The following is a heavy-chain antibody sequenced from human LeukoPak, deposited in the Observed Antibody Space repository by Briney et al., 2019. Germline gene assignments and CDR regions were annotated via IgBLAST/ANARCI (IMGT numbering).Heavy chain of an antibody. V-gene: IGHV1-18*01. J-gene: IGHJ6*02. CDR1: GYTFTSYG. Sequence: ASVKVSCKASGYTFTSYGISWVRQAPGQGLEWMGWISAYNGNTNYAQKLQGRVTMTTDTSTSTAYMELRSLRTDDTAVYYCASKTYYYDSGGYYRTHGMDVRGQGTTATVSS. CDR2: ISAYNGNT. D-gene: IGHD3-22*01. CDR3: ASKTYYYDSGGYYRTHGMDV.